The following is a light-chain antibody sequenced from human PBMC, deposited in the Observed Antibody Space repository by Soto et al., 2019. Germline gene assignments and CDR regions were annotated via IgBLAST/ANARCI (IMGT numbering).Light chain of an antibody. CDR2: KAS. V-gene: IGKV1-5*03. CDR3: QQCNSFPYT. J-gene: IGKJ2*01. CDR1: QSINKW. Sequence: DIQMTQSPSTLSASVGDRVTITCRVSQSINKWLAWYQQKPGMAPKILIYKASSLQSGVPSRFSGSGSGTEFTLTISSLQPDDFATYYCQQCNSFPYTFGQGTKLVIK.